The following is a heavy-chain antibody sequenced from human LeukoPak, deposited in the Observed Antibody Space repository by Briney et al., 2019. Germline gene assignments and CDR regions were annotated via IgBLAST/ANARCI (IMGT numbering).Heavy chain of an antibody. J-gene: IGHJ4*02. CDR3: ARGSGPSDY. D-gene: IGHD3-10*01. CDR1: GGTFSGYY. V-gene: IGHV4-34*01. CDR2: INHRGST. Sequence: PSETLSLTCAVYGGTFSGYYWSWIRQPPGKGLEWIGEINHRGSTNYNPSLKSRVTISVDTSKNQFSLKLSSVTAADTAVYYCARGSGPSDYWGQGTLVTVSS.